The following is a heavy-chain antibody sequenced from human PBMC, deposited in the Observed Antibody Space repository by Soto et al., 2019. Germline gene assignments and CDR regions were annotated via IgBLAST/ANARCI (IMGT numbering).Heavy chain of an antibody. CDR2: IIPIFGTA. D-gene: IGHD3-10*01. V-gene: IGHV1-69*13. Sequence: SVKVSCKASGGTFSSYAISWVRQAPGQGXEWMGGIIPIFGTANYAQKFQGRVTITADESTSTAYMELSSLRSEDTAVYYCASPPRMVRGGGAGGHDAFDIWGQGPMVTVSS. CDR1: GGTFSSYA. CDR3: ASPPRMVRGGGAGGHDAFDI. J-gene: IGHJ3*02.